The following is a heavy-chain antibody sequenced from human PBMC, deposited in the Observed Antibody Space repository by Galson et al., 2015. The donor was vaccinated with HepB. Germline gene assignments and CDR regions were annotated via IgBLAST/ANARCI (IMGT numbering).Heavy chain of an antibody. V-gene: IGHV3-30*03. CDR3: AETRVGIWFGELSY. J-gene: IGHJ4*02. CDR1: GFTFSSYG. CDR2: ISSDGNSK. Sequence: SLRLSCAASGFTFSSYGMHWVRQAPGKGLEWVAVISSDGNSKYYGDSVKGRLTISRDNSKNTVYLQMNSLRIEDTAVYYCAETRVGIWFGELSYWDQGTLVTVSS. D-gene: IGHD3-10*01.